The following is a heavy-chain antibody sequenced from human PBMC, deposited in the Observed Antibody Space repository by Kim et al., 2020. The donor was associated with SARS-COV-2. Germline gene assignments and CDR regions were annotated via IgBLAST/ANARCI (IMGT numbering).Heavy chain of an antibody. V-gene: IGHV1-18*01. CDR3: ARGGMRLVLPVQDY. Sequence: QKLQGRVTMTTDTSTSTAYMELRSLRSDDTAVYYCARGGMRLVLPVQDYWGQGTLVTVSS. D-gene: IGHD6-19*01. J-gene: IGHJ4*02.